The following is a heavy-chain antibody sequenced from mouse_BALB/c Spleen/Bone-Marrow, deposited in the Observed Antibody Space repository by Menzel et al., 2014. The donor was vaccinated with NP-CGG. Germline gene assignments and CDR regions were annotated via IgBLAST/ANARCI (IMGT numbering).Heavy chain of an antibody. CDR2: ISSGGSYT. D-gene: IGHD2-14*01. V-gene: IGHV5-9-4*01. CDR3: ARAYRYDGGYYYAMDY. J-gene: IGHJ4*01. Sequence: DVPLVESGGGSVKPGGSLKLSCAASGFTFSSYAMSWVRQSPEKRLEWVAEISSGGSYTYYPDTVTGRFTISRDNAKNTLYLEMSSLRSEDTAMYYCARAYRYDGGYYYAMDYWGQGTSVTVSS. CDR1: GFTFSSYA.